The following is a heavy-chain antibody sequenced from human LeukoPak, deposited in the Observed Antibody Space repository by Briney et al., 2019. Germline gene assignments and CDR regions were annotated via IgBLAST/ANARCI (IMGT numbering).Heavy chain of an antibody. V-gene: IGHV1-18*01. J-gene: IGHJ5*02. CDR3: ARDNSVRDEAWWFNP. D-gene: IGHD5-24*01. CDR2: ITPYNGNT. CDR1: GYTFTTYG. Sequence: ASVKVSCKASGYTFTTYGISWVRQAPGQGLEWVGWITPYNGNTNYAQKLQGRVTMTTDTSTSTGYMELRSLRPDDTAMYYCARDNSVRDEAWWFNPWGQGTLVTVSS.